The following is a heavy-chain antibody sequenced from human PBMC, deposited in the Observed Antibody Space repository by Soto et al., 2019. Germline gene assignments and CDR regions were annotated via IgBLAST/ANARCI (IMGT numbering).Heavy chain of an antibody. CDR2: INPNSGDT. Sequence: ASLKVSWKASGYIITGYHIHWGRQDTGRGLEWMGWINPNSGDTEYAQNFQGRVTMTRDTSFNLVYMEMSGLMSDDTAVYYCARDARGTRGFDEMDIWGQGTTVTSP. J-gene: IGHJ6*02. CDR3: ARDARGTRGFDEMDI. V-gene: IGHV1-2*02. CDR1: GYIITGYH. D-gene: IGHD3-9*01.